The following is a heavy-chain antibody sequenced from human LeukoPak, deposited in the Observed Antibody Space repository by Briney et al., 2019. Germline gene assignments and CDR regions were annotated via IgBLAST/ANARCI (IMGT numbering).Heavy chain of an antibody. CDR2: ISGSGGST. J-gene: IGHJ3*02. V-gene: IGHV3-23*01. CDR1: GFTFSSYA. Sequence: GGSLRLSCAASGFTFSSYAMSWVRQAPGRGLEWVSAISGSGGSTYYADSVKGRFTISRDNSKNTLYLQMNSLRAEDTAVYYCAKSTSSLGDAFDIWGQGTMVTVSS. CDR3: AKSTSSLGDAFDI.